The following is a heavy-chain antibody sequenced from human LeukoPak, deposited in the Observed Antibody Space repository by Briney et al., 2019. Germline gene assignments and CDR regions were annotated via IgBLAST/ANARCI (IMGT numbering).Heavy chain of an antibody. CDR2: ISYGGGSI. J-gene: IGHJ5*02. CDR1: GFSFTTHD. Sequence: GGSLRLSCAASGFSFTTHDMTWVRQAPGKGLEWVSSISYGGGSIHYSDSVKGRFTISRDNFKNTLYLQMNSLRAEDTAVYYCVKDGHCTTTTCSSHWFDPWGQGTRVTVSS. CDR3: VKDGHCTTTTCSSHWFDP. V-gene: IGHV3-23*01. D-gene: IGHD2-2*03.